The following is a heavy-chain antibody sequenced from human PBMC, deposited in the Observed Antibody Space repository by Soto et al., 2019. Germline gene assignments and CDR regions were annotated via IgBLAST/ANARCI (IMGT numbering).Heavy chain of an antibody. CDR2: MNPNSGNT. J-gene: IGHJ5*02. CDR3: ARGWYYGSGSTFDP. V-gene: IGHV1-8*01. D-gene: IGHD3-10*01. Sequence: QVQLVQSGAEVKKPGASVKVSCKASGYTFTSYDINWVRQATGQGLEWMGWMNPNSGNTGYAQKFQSRVTMTRNTSIITASMELSILRAEDTAVYYCARGWYYGSGSTFDPWGQGTLVTVSS. CDR1: GYTFTSYD.